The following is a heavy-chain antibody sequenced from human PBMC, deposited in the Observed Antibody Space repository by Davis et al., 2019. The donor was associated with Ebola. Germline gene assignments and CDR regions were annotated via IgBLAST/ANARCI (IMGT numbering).Heavy chain of an antibody. CDR3: AKMRGRYYGGFDY. V-gene: IGHV4-4*07. D-gene: IGHD1-26*01. CDR1: GGSISSYY. J-gene: IGHJ4*01. CDR2: IYTSGIT. Sequence: SETLSLTCTVSGGSISSYYWSWIRQPAGKGLEWIGHIYTSGITNYNPSLKSRVTISVDTSKNQFSLKLSSVTAADTAVFYCAKMRGRYYGGFDYWGQGTLVTVSS.